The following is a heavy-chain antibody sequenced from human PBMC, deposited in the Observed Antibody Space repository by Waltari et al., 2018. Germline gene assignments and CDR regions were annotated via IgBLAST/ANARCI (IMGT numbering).Heavy chain of an antibody. CDR2: INHSGST. CDR3: ARKLVVPAGRGGYYYMDV. Sequence: QVQLQQWGAGLLKPSETLSLTCAVYGGSFSGYYWSWIRQPPGKGLEWIGEINHSGSTNYNPSLKSRVTISVDTSKNQFSLKLSSVTAADTAVYYCARKLVVPAGRGGYYYMDVWGKGTTVTISS. J-gene: IGHJ6*03. D-gene: IGHD2-2*01. V-gene: IGHV4-34*01. CDR1: GGSFSGYY.